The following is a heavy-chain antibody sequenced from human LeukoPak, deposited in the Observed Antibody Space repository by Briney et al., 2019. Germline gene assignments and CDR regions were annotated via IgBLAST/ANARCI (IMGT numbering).Heavy chain of an antibody. J-gene: IGHJ6*02. CDR1: GYSFTSYW. D-gene: IGHD6-13*01. V-gene: IGHV5-51*01. Sequence: GESLKISCQGSGYSFTSYWIGWVRQMPGKGLEWMGIIYPGDSDTRYSPSFQGQVTISADKSISTAYLQWSSLKASDTAMYYCARPLIAAAGLPDKYYYYYYGMDVWGQGTTVTVSS. CDR2: IYPGDSDT. CDR3: ARPLIAAAGLPDKYYYYYYGMDV.